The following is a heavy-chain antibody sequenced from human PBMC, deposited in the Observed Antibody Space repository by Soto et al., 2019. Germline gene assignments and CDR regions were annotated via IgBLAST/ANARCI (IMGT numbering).Heavy chain of an antibody. D-gene: IGHD1-26*01. V-gene: IGHV3-33*01. CDR1: GFTFSSYG. J-gene: IGHJ4*02. Sequence: GGSLRLSCAASGFTFSSYGMHWVRQAPGKGLEWVAVIWYDGSNKYYADSVKGRFTISRDNSKNTLYLQMNSLRAEDTAVYYCAREERLNKYSGSYYYFDYWGQGTLVTVSS. CDR3: AREERLNKYSGSYYYFDY. CDR2: IWYDGSNK.